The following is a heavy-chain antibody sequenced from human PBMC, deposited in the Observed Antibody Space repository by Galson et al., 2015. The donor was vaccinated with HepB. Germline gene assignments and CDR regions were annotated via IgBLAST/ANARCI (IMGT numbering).Heavy chain of an antibody. Sequence: SVKVSCKASGYTFTSYAMHWVRQAPGQRLEWMGWINAGNGNTKYSQKFQGRVTITRDTSASTAYMELSSLRSEDTAVYYCARDYDYVWGSYRQNWFDPWGQGTLVTVSS. V-gene: IGHV1-3*01. CDR2: INAGNGNT. J-gene: IGHJ5*02. D-gene: IGHD3-16*02. CDR3: ARDYDYVWGSYRQNWFDP. CDR1: GYTFTSYA.